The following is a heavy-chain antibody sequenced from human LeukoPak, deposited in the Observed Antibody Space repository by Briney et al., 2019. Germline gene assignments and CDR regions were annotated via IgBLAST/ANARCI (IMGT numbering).Heavy chain of an antibody. CDR3: TSRYDFWSGYFQGYYFDF. J-gene: IGHJ4*02. V-gene: IGHV3-7*01. D-gene: IGHD3-3*01. Sequence: GGSLRLSCAAPGLTFTNYWMHWVRQAPGKGLESVAYIHPDGTEKYYMQSLRGRFAISRDNAKNSLYLQMSNLRDEDTAVYYCTSRYDFWSGYFQGYYFDFWGQGSLVTVSS. CDR1: GLTFTNYW. CDR2: IHPDGTEK.